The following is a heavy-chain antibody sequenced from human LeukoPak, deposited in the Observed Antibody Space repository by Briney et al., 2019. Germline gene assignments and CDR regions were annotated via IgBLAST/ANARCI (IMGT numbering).Heavy chain of an antibody. CDR2: IYYSGST. D-gene: IGHD1-1*01. CDR3: ARHGLKTGTTRYYYYGMDV. Sequence: KASETLSLTCTVSGGSISSGGYYWSWIRPHPGKGLEWIGYIYYSGSTNYNPSLKSRVTISVDTSKNQFSLKLSSVTAADTAVYYCARHGLKTGTTRYYYYGMDVWGQGTTVTVSS. J-gene: IGHJ6*02. CDR1: GGSISSGGYY. V-gene: IGHV4-31*03.